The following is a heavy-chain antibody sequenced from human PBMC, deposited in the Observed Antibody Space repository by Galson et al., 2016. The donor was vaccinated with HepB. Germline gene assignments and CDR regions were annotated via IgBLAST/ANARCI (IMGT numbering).Heavy chain of an antibody. CDR1: GGSFSGFY. D-gene: IGHD3-22*01. J-gene: IGHJ6*03. V-gene: IGHV4-34*01. CDR3: ARGYYYDTSGSYFYYYYMNV. CDR2: INHSGTT. Sequence: SETLSLTCAVYGGSFSGFYWSWIRQSPGKGLEWIGEINHSGTTNYNPSLKGRVTMSVDTSKNHFSLKLSSVTAADTAVYYCARGYYYDTSGSYFYYYYMNVWGKGTTVTVSS.